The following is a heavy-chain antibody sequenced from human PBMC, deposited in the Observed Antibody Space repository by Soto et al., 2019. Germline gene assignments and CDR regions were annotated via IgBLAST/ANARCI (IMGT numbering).Heavy chain of an antibody. J-gene: IGHJ4*02. CDR3: ARVGGVAARTCDY. CDR1: GGSINDFY. Sequence: SETLSLTCTVSGGSINDFYWSWIRQPPGKGLEWIGYIYYSGSTDYNPSLKGRVTISVDTSKNQFSLKLRSVTAADTAVYYCARVGGVAARTCDYWGQGTLVTGSS. V-gene: IGHV4-59*01. CDR2: IYYSGST. D-gene: IGHD6-6*01.